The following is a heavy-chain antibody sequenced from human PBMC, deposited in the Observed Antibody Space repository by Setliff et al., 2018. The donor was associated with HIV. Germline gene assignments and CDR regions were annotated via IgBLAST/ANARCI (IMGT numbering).Heavy chain of an antibody. Sequence: GSLRLSCAASGFTFSSYAMSWVRQAPGXXLEWVSAIXXSGGSTXYAGAVKXXFTXXXXXSKNXXYLQMNSLRAEDTAVYYCANXXXXXDXXXQG. CDR1: GFTFSSYA. CDR3: ANXXXXXDX. V-gene: IGHV3-23*01. CDR2: IXXSGGST. J-gene: IGHJ4*02.